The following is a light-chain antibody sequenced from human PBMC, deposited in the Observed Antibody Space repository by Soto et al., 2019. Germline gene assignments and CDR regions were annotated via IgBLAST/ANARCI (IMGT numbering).Light chain of an antibody. V-gene: IGKV1-5*01. CDR3: QQYNNPWT. CDR1: QSVTFR. J-gene: IGKJ1*01. Sequence: DIQMTQSPSSLSASVGDSVIITCRASQSVTFRLAWYQQKPGKAPKLLISDSSNLESGVPSRFSGGGSGSEFTLTISSLQPDDFATYYCQQYNNPWTFGQGTKLEIK. CDR2: DSS.